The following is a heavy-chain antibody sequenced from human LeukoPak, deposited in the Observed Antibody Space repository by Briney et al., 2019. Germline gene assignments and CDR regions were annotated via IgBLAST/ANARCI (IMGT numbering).Heavy chain of an antibody. Sequence: SETLSLTCAVYGGSFSGYYWSWIRQPPGKGLEWIGEINHSGSTNYNPSLKSRVTISVDTSKNQFSLKLSSVTAADTAVYYCARRSDGTTYDFWSGYYPYYYYYYMDVWGKGTTVTVSS. D-gene: IGHD3-3*01. CDR2: INHSGST. V-gene: IGHV4-34*01. CDR1: GGSFSGYY. CDR3: ARRSDGTTYDFWSGYYPYYYYYYMDV. J-gene: IGHJ6*03.